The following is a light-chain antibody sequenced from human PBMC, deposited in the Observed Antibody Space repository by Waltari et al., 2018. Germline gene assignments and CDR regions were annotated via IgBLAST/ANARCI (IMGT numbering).Light chain of an antibody. CDR2: QDT. Sequence: SYELTQPPSVSVSPGQTASISRSGDHQRDKYDSWSQQQPGQSPVLVIYQDTKRPSGIPERFSGSNSGNTATLTISGTQAMDEAAYYCQAWDSSTVVFGGGTKLTVL. V-gene: IGLV3-1*01. CDR1: HQRDKY. CDR3: QAWDSSTVV. J-gene: IGLJ2*01.